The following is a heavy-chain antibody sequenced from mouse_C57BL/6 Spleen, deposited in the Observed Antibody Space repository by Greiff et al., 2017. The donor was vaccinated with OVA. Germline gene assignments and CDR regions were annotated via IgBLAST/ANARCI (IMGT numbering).Heavy chain of an antibody. V-gene: IGHV5-4*01. CDR2: LSDGGSYT. Sequence: EVKLVESGGGLVKPGGSLKLSCAASGFTFSSYAMSWVRQTPEKRLEWVATLSDGGSYTYYPDNVKGRFTISRDNAKNNLYLQMSHLKSEDTAMYYCARDQRDYGSSLYYFDYWGQGTTLTVSS. CDR1: GFTFSSYA. J-gene: IGHJ2*01. CDR3: ARDQRDYGSSLYYFDY. D-gene: IGHD1-1*01.